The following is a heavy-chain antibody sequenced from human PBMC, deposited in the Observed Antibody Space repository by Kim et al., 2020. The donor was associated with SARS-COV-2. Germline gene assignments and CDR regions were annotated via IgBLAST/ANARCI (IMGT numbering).Heavy chain of an antibody. J-gene: IGHJ4*02. CDR3: ARRLPWGDFDY. Sequence: SETLSLTCTVSGGSISSSSYYWGWIRQPPGKGLEWIGSIYYSGSTYYNPSLKSRVTISVDTSKNQFSLKLSSVTAADTAVYYCARRLPWGDFDYWGQGTL. D-gene: IGHD7-27*01. CDR2: IYYSGST. V-gene: IGHV4-39*01. CDR1: GGSISSSSYY.